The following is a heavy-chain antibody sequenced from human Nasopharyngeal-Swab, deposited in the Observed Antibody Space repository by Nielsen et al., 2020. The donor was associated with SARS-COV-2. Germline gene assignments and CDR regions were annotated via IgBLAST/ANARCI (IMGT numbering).Heavy chain of an antibody. V-gene: IGHV3-30*03. CDR2: TSSDGSEN. CDR3: ARAAVKYEYLTGYSWSYHYYGMDV. D-gene: IGHD3-9*01. Sequence: GGSLRLSCAASGFTFSGYGIHWVRQAPGKGLEWVAVTSSDGSENYYADSLKGRFTISRDNSKNTLYLQMNSLRAEDTAVYYCARAAVKYEYLTGYSWSYHYYGMDVRGQGTTVTVSS. CDR1: GFTFSGYG. J-gene: IGHJ6*02.